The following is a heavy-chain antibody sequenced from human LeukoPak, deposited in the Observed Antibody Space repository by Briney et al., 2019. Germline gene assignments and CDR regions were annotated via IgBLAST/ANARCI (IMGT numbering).Heavy chain of an antibody. CDR3: ARAAYGSGNWFDP. D-gene: IGHD3-10*01. J-gene: IGHJ5*02. V-gene: IGHV1-2*02. CDR2: INPNSGGT. Sequence: ASVKVSCKASGYTFTGYYMHWVRQAPGQGLEWMGWINPNSGGTNYAQKFQGRVTMTRDTSISTAYMELSRLRSDDTAVYHCARAAYGSGNWFDPWGQGTLVTVSS. CDR1: GYTFTGYY.